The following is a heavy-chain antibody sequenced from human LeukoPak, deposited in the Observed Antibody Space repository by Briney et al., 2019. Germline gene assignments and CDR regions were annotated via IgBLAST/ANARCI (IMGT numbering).Heavy chain of an antibody. Sequence: GGSLRLSCAASGFTFNKYWMQWVRQAPGKGLVWVSRIYSDGSSTDYADSVKGRFTTSRDNAKNTLYLQMNSLRAEDTAVYYCARESPQVVTLDYWGQGALVTVSS. CDR1: GFTFNKYW. V-gene: IGHV3-74*01. D-gene: IGHD2-15*01. CDR2: IYSDGSST. CDR3: ARESPQVVTLDY. J-gene: IGHJ4*02.